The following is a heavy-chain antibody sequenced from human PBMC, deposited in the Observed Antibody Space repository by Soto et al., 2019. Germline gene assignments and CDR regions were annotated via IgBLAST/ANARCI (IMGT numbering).Heavy chain of an antibody. CDR1: GLTFSSYG. D-gene: IGHD3-22*01. J-gene: IGHJ4*02. CDR3: AKTTGYYDSSGYYSFGY. CDR2: ISYDGSNK. V-gene: IGHV3-30*18. Sequence: GGSLRLSCAASGLTFSSYGMHWVRQAPGKGLEWVAVISYDGSNKYYADSVKGRFTISRDNSKNTLYLQMNSLRAEDTAVYYCAKTTGYYDSSGYYSFGYWGQGTLVTVSS.